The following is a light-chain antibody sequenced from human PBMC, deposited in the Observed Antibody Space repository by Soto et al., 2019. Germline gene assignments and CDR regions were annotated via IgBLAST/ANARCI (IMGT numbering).Light chain of an antibody. CDR1: QSVSSNN. CDR2: GAS. CDR3: QQYGRSPFT. V-gene: IGKV3-20*01. J-gene: IGKJ3*01. Sequence: EIALTQSPGTLSLSPGERATLSCRASQSVSSNNLAWYQQRPGQAPRVVIYGASTRATGIPERFSGSGSGTDFTLTISRLEPEDFAVYYCQQYGRSPFTFGPATKVDIK.